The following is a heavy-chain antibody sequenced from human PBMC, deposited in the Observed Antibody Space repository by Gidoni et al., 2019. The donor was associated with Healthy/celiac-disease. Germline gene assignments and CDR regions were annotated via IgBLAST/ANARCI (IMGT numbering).Heavy chain of an antibody. Sequence: QMQLVQSGPEVKKPGTSVKVSCKASGFTFTSPAMQWGRQARGQRLEWIGWIVVGSGNTNYAQKFQERVTITRDMSTSTADMELSSLRSEDTAVYYCAAVGPGWELLHWGQGTLVTVSS. CDR3: AAVGPGWELLH. V-gene: IGHV1-58*02. CDR2: IVVGSGNT. CDR1: GFTFTSPA. D-gene: IGHD1-26*01. J-gene: IGHJ4*02.